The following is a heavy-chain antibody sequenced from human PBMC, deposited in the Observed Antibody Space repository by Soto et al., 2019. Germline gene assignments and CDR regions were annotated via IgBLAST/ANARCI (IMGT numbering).Heavy chain of an antibody. CDR1: GFTFRSYG. V-gene: IGHV3-33*01. D-gene: IGHD3-22*01. Sequence: QVQLVESGGGVVQPGRSLRLSCAASGFTFRSYGMHWVRQAPGKGLEWVAIIWYDGSNKYYADSVKGRFTISRDNSKNTLYLQMNSLRAEDTAVYYCARDLHDPSGYYSYYFDYWGQGTLVTVSS. J-gene: IGHJ4*02. CDR3: ARDLHDPSGYYSYYFDY. CDR2: IWYDGSNK.